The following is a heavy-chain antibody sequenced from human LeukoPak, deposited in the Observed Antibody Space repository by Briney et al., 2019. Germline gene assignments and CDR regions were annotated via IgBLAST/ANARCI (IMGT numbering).Heavy chain of an antibody. J-gene: IGHJ3*02. D-gene: IGHD3-10*01. CDR2: IFYIGST. CDR1: GGSISSYY. CDR3: ARQPSLGPFDI. V-gene: IGHV4-59*01. Sequence: PSETLSLTCTVSGGSISSYYWSWIRQPPGKGLEWIGYIFYIGSTNYNPSLKSRVTISVDTSKNQFSLKLDSLTAADTAVYYCARQPSLGPFDIWGQGTMVTVSS.